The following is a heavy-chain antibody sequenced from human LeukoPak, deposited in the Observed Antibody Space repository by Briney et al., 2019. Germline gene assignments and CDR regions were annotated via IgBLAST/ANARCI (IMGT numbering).Heavy chain of an antibody. J-gene: IGHJ4*02. CDR2: IKPDGSEK. CDR1: GFTFSSYW. V-gene: IGHV3-7*01. Sequence: GGSLRLSCAASGFTFSSYWMSWVRQAPGKGLEWVANIKPDGSEKYYVDSVEGRFTISRDNAKNSLYLQMDSLRVEDTAVYYCARGSGSGSYWGQGTLVTVSS. CDR3: ARGSGSGSY. D-gene: IGHD3-10*01.